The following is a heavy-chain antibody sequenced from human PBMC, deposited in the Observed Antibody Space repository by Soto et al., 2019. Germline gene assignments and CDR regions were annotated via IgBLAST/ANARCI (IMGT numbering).Heavy chain of an antibody. CDR3: AKGSDSSSWYFDY. D-gene: IGHD6-13*01. CDR2: ITGSGGNT. V-gene: IGHV3-23*01. Sequence: EVQLLESGGGLVQPGGSLRLSCAASGFTFSSYAMSWVRQAPGKGLEWVSSITGSGGNTHYADSVKGRFTISRDNSKNTLYLQINSLRAEDTAVYYCAKGSDSSSWYFDYWGQGTLVTVSS. CDR1: GFTFSSYA. J-gene: IGHJ4*02.